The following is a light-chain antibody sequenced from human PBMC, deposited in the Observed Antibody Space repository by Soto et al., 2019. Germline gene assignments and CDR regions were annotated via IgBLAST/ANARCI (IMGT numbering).Light chain of an antibody. J-gene: IGLJ2*01. V-gene: IGLV2-23*02. CDR1: SSDVGSYGL. Sequence: QSVLTQPASVSESPGQSITISCTGTSSDVGSYGLVSWYQHHPGKGPKLIIYEVSKRPSGVSNRFSGSKSGNTASLTISGLQAEDEADYFCCSYAASSDVVFGGGTQLTVL. CDR3: CSYAASSDVV. CDR2: EVS.